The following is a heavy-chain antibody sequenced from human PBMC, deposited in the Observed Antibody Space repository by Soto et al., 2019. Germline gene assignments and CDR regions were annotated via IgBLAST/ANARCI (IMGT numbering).Heavy chain of an antibody. Sequence: PVGSLRLSCAASGFTFSSYGMHWVRQAPGKGLEWVAVISYDGSNKYYADSVKGRFTISRDNSKNTLYLQMNSLRAEDTAVYYCAKDSAPAYWGQGTLVTVS. CDR2: ISYDGSNK. CDR3: AKDSAPAY. J-gene: IGHJ4*02. V-gene: IGHV3-30*18. CDR1: GFTFSSYG.